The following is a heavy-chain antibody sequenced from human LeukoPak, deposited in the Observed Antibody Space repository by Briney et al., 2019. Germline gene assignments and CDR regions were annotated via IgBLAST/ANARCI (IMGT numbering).Heavy chain of an antibody. V-gene: IGHV3-11*06. CDR2: SSSSGVHT. D-gene: IGHD6-6*01. J-gene: IGHJ4*02. CDR1: GFTFSDHY. CDR3: AREGIVARRLDY. Sequence: GGSLRLSCAASGFTFSDHYMSWIRQAPGKGLEGISYSSSSGVHTEYADSVKGRFTISRDNAKTSLYLQMNSLRAADTAVYYCAREGIVARRLDYWGQGILVTVSS.